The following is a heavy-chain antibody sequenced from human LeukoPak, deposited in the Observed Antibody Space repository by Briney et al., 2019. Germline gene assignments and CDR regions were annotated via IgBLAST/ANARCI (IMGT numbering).Heavy chain of an antibody. Sequence: GGSLRLSCAVSGFNVSSNYLNWVRQAPGKGPEWVSVIYSVGSTYYADSVKGRFTISRDNSKNTLYLQMNSLRAEDTAVYHCARVDSRTAHFDYWGQGTLVTVSS. J-gene: IGHJ4*02. CDR2: IYSVGST. D-gene: IGHD6-13*01. CDR3: ARVDSRTAHFDY. V-gene: IGHV3-66*01. CDR1: GFNVSSNY.